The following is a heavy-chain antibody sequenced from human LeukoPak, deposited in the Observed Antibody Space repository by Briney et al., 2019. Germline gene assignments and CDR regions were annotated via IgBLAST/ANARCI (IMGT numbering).Heavy chain of an antibody. D-gene: IGHD4-17*01. CDR2: IRSKANSYAT. CDR1: GFTFSGSA. Sequence: GGSLRLSCAASGFTFSGSAMHWVLQASGKGLEWVGRIRSKANSYATAYAASVKGRFTISRDDSKNTAYLQMNSLKTEDTAVYYCTRHGPTVTSGDYWGQGTLVTVSS. J-gene: IGHJ4*02. CDR3: TRHGPTVTSGDY. V-gene: IGHV3-73*01.